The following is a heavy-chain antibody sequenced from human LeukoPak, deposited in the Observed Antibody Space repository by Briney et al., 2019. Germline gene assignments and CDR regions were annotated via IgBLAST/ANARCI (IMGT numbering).Heavy chain of an antibody. CDR3: ARAGTRYDSSGYHSNWFDP. J-gene: IGHJ5*02. D-gene: IGHD3-22*01. CDR1: GFTFSSYA. V-gene: IGHV3-30-3*01. Sequence: GRSPRLSCAASGFTFSSYAMHWVRQAPGKGLEWVAVISYDGSNKYYADSVKGRFTISRDNSKNTLYLQMNSLRAEDTAVYYCARAGTRYDSSGYHSNWFDPWGQGTLVTVSS. CDR2: ISYDGSNK.